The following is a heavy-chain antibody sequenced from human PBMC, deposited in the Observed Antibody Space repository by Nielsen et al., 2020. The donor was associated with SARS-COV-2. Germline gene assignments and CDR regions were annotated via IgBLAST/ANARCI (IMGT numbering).Heavy chain of an antibody. Sequence: GEFLKIPCAASGFTFSGPAMHWVRQASGKGLEWVGRIRRRFKSYATAYAASVKGRFTISRDDSSNTAYLQMNSLKTEDTAVYYCARQDSSGWFKYYYYMDVWGKGTTVPVSS. CDR1: GFTFSGPA. J-gene: IGHJ6*03. CDR2: IRRRFKSYAT. D-gene: IGHD6-19*01. V-gene: IGHV3-73*01. CDR3: ARQDSSGWFKYYYYMDV.